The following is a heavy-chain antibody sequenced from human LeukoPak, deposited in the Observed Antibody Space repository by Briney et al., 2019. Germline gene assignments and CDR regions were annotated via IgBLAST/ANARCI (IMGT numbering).Heavy chain of an antibody. CDR2: IYYSGTT. V-gene: IGHV4-39*01. Sequence: SETLSLTCTVSGGSISSSSYYWDWIRQPPGRELEWIGNIYYSGTTYYNPSLKSRVTISVDTSKNQVSLKVSSVTAADTAVYYCAGRNGYNSRFDPWGQGTLVTVFS. D-gene: IGHD5-24*01. J-gene: IGHJ5*02. CDR3: AGRNGYNSRFDP. CDR1: GGSISSSSYY.